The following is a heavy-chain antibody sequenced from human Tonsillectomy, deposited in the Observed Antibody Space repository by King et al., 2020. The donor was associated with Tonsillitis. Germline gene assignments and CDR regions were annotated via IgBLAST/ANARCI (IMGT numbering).Heavy chain of an antibody. CDR2: IYYSGST. CDR1: GGSISSGDYY. D-gene: IGHD2-15*01. Sequence: VQLQESGPGLVKPSQTLSLTCTVSGGSISSGDYYWSWIRQPPGKGLEWIGYIYYSGSTYYNPSLKSRVTISVDTSKNQFSLKLSSVTAADTAGYYCARERCSGGSCYSGYYYGMDVWGQGTTVTVSS. V-gene: IGHV4-30-4*01. J-gene: IGHJ6*02. CDR3: ARERCSGGSCYSGYYYGMDV.